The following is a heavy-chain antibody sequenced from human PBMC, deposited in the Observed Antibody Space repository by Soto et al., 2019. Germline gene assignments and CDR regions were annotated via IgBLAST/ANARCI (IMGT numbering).Heavy chain of an antibody. CDR1: GFTFSSYA. J-gene: IGHJ4*02. D-gene: IGHD1-26*01. CDR2: ISGSGGST. V-gene: IGHV3-23*01. CDR3: AKDSRSNSGSMYYFDY. Sequence: PGGSLRLSCAASGFTFSSYAMSWVRQAPGKGLEWASAISGSGGSTYYADSVKGRFTISRDNSKNTLYLQMNSLRAEDTAVYYCAKDSRSNSGSMYYFDYWGQGTLVTVSS.